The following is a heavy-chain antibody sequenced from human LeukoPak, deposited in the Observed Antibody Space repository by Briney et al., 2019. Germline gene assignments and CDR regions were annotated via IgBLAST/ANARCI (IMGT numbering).Heavy chain of an antibody. Sequence: GGSLRLSCAASGLTFSSYSMNWVRQAPGKGLEWVSSISSSNSYIYYADSVKGRFTISRDNAKNSLYLQMNSLRAEDTAVYYCARAASGAAHYWGQGTLVTVSS. CDR2: ISSSNSYI. CDR1: GLTFSSYS. V-gene: IGHV3-21*01. J-gene: IGHJ4*02. D-gene: IGHD6-13*01. CDR3: ARAASGAAHY.